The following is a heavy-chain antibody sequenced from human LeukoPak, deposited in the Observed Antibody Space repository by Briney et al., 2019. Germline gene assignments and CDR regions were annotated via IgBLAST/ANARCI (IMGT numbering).Heavy chain of an antibody. CDR1: GFAFSSYS. V-gene: IGHV3-21*04. CDR3: ARDRRDREFDY. D-gene: IGHD5-24*01. CDR2: ISSTSTYI. Sequence: GGSLRLSCAASGFAFSSYSMNWVRQAPGKGLEWVSSISSTSTYIYYADSMKGRFTISRDNAKNSLYLQMNSLRAEDTAVYFCARDRRDREFDYWGQGTLVTVSS. J-gene: IGHJ4*02.